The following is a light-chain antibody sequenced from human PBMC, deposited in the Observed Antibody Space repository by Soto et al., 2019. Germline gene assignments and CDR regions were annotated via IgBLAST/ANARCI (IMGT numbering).Light chain of an antibody. CDR2: GAS. J-gene: IGKJ1*01. Sequence: EIVLTQSPATLSLSPGERATLSCRASQSVPKNYLAWYQQKPGQAPRLLIYGASNRAAAIPDRFSGSGSGTDFTLTISRLEPEDLAVYHCQQYGDSPRTFGQGTKVEIK. CDR1: QSVPKNY. CDR3: QQYGDSPRT. V-gene: IGKV3-20*01.